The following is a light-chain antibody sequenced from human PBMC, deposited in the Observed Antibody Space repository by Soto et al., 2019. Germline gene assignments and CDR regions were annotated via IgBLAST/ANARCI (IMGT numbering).Light chain of an antibody. CDR1: SSNIGSGYD. CDR3: QSYDSRLRGRV. CDR2: GNT. V-gene: IGLV1-40*01. Sequence: QSVLTQPPSVSGAPGQRITISCTGGSSNIGSGYDVHWYQQLPGRAPKLLIYGNTHRPSGVPDRFSGSKSGTSASLAITGLQTEDEADYYCQSYDSRLRGRVFGGGTKLTVL. J-gene: IGLJ3*02.